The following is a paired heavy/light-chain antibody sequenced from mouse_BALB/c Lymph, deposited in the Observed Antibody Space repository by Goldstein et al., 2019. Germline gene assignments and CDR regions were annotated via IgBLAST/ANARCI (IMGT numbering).Heavy chain of an antibody. D-gene: IGHD3-1*01. CDR1: GYSITSDYA. V-gene: IGHV3-2*02. J-gene: IGHJ4*01. CDR2: IDYSGST. Sequence: VQLQESGPGLVKPSHSLSLTCTVTGYSITSDYAWNWIRQFPGNKLEWMGYIDYSGSTSYNPSLKSRISITRDTSKNQFFLQLKSVTTEDTATYYCARSGTFMDYWGQGTSVTVSS. CDR3: ARSGTFMDY.
Light chain of an antibody. V-gene: IGKV6-15*01. CDR1: QNVGTY. CDR3: QQYNSYPLT. Sequence: DIVMTQSQKFMSTSVGDRVSVTCKASQNVGTYVVWYQQKTGQSPKALIYSASYRYSGVPDRFTGSGSGTDFTLTISNVQSEDLAEYFCQQYNSYPLTFGSGTKLEIK. J-gene: IGKJ4*01. CDR2: SAS.